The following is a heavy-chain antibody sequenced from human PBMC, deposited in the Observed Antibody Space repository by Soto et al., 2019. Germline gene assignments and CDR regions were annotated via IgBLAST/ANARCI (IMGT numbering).Heavy chain of an antibody. Sequence: SETLSLTCTVSGASINSGGYYWSWTRQLPGKGLEWIGYIYFSGSTYYNPSLESRVTISLDTSQNQFSLKLSSVSAADTAVYYCATGGRWGGLLPYWGPGTLGTVS. CDR3: ATGGRWGGLLPY. CDR1: GASINSGGYY. J-gene: IGHJ4*02. CDR2: IYFSGST. V-gene: IGHV4-31*03. D-gene: IGHD3-16*01.